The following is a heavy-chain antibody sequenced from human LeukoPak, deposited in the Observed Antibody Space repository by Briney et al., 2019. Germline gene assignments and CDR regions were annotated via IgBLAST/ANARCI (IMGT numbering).Heavy chain of an antibody. Sequence: GGSLRLSCAASGFAFSSYAMSWVRQAPGKGLEWVSVISGSGSVTYYADSVKGRFTISRDNSKNTLYLQMNSLRADDTAIYYCATTTRGFRDLSRPFYFDYWGQGSLVTVS. V-gene: IGHV3-23*01. CDR2: ISGSGSVT. CDR1: GFAFSSYA. D-gene: IGHD3-16*02. CDR3: ATTTRGFRDLSRPFYFDY. J-gene: IGHJ4*02.